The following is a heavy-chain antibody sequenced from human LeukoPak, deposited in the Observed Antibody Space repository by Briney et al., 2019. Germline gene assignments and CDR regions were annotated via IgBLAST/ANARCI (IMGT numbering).Heavy chain of an antibody. CDR1: GGSISSYY. D-gene: IGHD3-22*01. V-gene: IGHV4-4*07. J-gene: IGHJ4*02. Sequence: KPSETLSLTCTVSGGSISSYYWSWIRQPAGKGLESIGHISTSESTNYNPSLKSRVTMSVDTSKNQFSLKLSSVTAADTAVYYCARVRYSDSSVLTRKRSYYFDYWGQGTLVTVSS. CDR2: ISTSEST. CDR3: ARVRYSDSSVLTRKRSYYFDY.